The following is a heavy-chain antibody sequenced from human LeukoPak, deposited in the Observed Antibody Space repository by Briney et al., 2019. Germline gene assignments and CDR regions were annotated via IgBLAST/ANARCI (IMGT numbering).Heavy chain of an antibody. D-gene: IGHD7-27*01. CDR3: ARDPNWGYFDY. V-gene: IGHV3-48*04. CDR2: ISSSSSTI. CDR1: GFTFSSYS. J-gene: IGHJ4*02. Sequence: GGSLRLSCAASGFTFSSYSMNWVRQAPGKGLEWVSYISSSSSTIYYADSVKGRFTISRDNAKNSLYLQMNSLRAEDTAVYYCARDPNWGYFDYWGQGTLVTVSS.